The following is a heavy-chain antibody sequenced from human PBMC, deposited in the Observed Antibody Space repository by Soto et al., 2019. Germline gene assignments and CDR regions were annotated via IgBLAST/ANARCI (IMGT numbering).Heavy chain of an antibody. CDR2: IYSGGST. CDR1: GFTVSSNY. Sequence: EVQLVESGGGLIQPGGSLRLSCAASGFTVSSNYMSWVRQAPGKGLEWVSVIYSGGSTYYADSVKGRFTISRDNSKNTLYLQMNSREAEDPAVYYCGRELGFGESAYYFDSWGREPWSPSPQ. V-gene: IGHV3-53*01. D-gene: IGHD3-10*01. J-gene: IGHJ4*02. CDR3: GRELGFGESAYYFDS.